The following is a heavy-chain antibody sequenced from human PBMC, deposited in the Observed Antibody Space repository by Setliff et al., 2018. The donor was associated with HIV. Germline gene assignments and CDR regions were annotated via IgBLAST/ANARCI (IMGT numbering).Heavy chain of an antibody. CDR2: INPRGGNT. Sequence: ASVKVSCKASGYTFTNYYMHWVRQAPGQGLEWMGIINPRGGNTTYAQKFQGRVTITADESTGTAYLELSSLRSEDTAVYYCARDGYYYDSSAFFEGYHYYYMDVWGKGTTVTVSS. V-gene: IGHV1-46*01. D-gene: IGHD3-22*01. CDR3: ARDGYYYDSSAFFEGYHYYYMDV. J-gene: IGHJ6*03. CDR1: GYTFTNYY.